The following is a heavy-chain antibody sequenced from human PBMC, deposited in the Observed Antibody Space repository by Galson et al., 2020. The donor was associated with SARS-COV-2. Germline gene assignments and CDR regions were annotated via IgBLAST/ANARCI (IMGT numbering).Heavy chain of an antibody. CDR3: ASGSAWEVLFSY. J-gene: IGHJ4*02. D-gene: IGHD3-10*01. CDR2: IYYSGST. CDR1: GASINIGGYY. Sequence: SETLSFTCTVSGASINIGGYYWSWIRQHPEKGLEWIGYIYYSGSTYYNPSLKSRVIISGDTSKNQFSLKLTSVTATDTAVYYCASGSAWEVLFSYWGQGTLVTVSS. V-gene: IGHV4-31*02.